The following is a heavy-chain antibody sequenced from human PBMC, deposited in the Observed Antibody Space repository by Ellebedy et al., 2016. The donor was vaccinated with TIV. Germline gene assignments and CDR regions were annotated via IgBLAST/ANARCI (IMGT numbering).Heavy chain of an antibody. V-gene: IGHV4-34*01. CDR2: INHSGST. CDR3: ARGYSVAGNVVVVIDY. J-gene: IGHJ4*02. D-gene: IGHD3-22*01. Sequence: SETLSLXXAVYGGSFSGYYWSWIRQPPGKGLEWIGEINHSGSTNYSPSLKSRVTISVDTSKNQFSLKLSSVTAADTAVYYCARGYSVAGNVVVVIDYWGQGTLVTVSS. CDR1: GGSFSGYY.